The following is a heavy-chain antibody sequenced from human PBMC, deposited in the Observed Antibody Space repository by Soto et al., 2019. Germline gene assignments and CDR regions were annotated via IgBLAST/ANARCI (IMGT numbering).Heavy chain of an antibody. CDR2: INGDGNST. D-gene: IGHD5-18*01. CDR1: GFTFSTFW. Sequence: EVQLVESGGGLVQPGGSLRLSCVASGFTFSTFWMHWVRQVPGKGLVWVSRINGDGNSTTYADSVKGRFTISRDNAKNTLYLQMNSLRGEDTATYYCARDSDTYGYSKADNWGQGTLVSVSS. J-gene: IGHJ4*02. V-gene: IGHV3-74*03. CDR3: ARDSDTYGYSKADN.